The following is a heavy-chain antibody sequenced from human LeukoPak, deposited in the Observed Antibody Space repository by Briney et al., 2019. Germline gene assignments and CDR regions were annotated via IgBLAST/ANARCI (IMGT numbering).Heavy chain of an antibody. CDR2: IWYDGSNK. Sequence: GRSLRLSCAASEFIFSNYGMHWVRQAPGKGLEWVAVIWYDGSNKYYADSVKGRFTISRDNSKSTLYLQMNSLRAEDTAVYYCASQIVPVLSSGYWGQGTLVTVSS. CDR1: EFIFSNYG. CDR3: ASQIVPVLSSGY. V-gene: IGHV3-33*01. J-gene: IGHJ4*02. D-gene: IGHD2/OR15-2a*01.